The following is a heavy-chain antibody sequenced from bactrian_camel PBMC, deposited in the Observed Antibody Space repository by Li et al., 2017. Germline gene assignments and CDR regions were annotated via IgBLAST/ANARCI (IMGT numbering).Heavy chain of an antibody. J-gene: IGHJ4*01. D-gene: IGHD5*01. Sequence: HVQLVESGGDSVETGGSLRLACVASGLSFADADMGWYRQAPGKEREGVAVIMSGGRTSYADAVKGRFTASRDSAKNTLHLQMNSLKPEDTAMCYCAAAIWVGYCPRRLERDMTIHTGARGPRSPSPQ. CDR3: AAAIWVGYCPRRLERDMTIHT. V-gene: IGHV3S55*01. CDR2: IMSGGRT. CDR1: GLSFADAD.